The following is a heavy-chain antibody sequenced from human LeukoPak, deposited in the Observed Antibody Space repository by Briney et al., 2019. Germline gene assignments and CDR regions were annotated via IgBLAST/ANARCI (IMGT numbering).Heavy chain of an antibody. CDR2: IYYSGST. Sequence: SETLSLTCTVSGGSISSYYWSWLRQPPGKGLEWIGYIYYSGSTNYNPSLKSRVTISVDTSKNQFSLKLSSVTAADTAVYYCARHGFYYDSSGYHGIRFFDYWGQGTLVTVSS. CDR3: ARHGFYYDSSGYHGIRFFDY. J-gene: IGHJ4*02. V-gene: IGHV4-59*08. D-gene: IGHD3-22*01. CDR1: GGSISSYY.